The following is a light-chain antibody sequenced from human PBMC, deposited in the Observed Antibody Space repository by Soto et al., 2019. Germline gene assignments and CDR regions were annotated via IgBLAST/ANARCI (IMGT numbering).Light chain of an antibody. V-gene: IGKV3D-15*01. Sequence: EIVMTQSQGTLSLSPGERATLSCRAVQSVSSSYLAWYQQKPGQAPRLLIYGASSRATGIPDRFSGSGSGTEFTLTISSLQSEDFAVYYCQQYNNWPPSTFGQGTKVDIK. CDR3: QQYNNWPPST. CDR1: QSVSSSY. J-gene: IGKJ1*01. CDR2: GAS.